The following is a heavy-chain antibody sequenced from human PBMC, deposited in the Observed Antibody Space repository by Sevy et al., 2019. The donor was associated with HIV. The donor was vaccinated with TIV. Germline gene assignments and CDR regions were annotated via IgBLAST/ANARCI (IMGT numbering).Heavy chain of an antibody. CDR1: GFTFRSYW. V-gene: IGHV3-74*01. D-gene: IGHD1-1*01. J-gene: IGHJ4*02. CDR3: ARDASHWNRVDY. CDR2: INNDGSDT. Sequence: GGSLRLSCAASGFTFRSYWMHWVRQAPGNGLVWVSRINNDGSDTSYADSVKGRFTISRDNAKNTLYLQMNSVRVEDTAVYYCARDASHWNRVDYWGQGTLVTVSS.